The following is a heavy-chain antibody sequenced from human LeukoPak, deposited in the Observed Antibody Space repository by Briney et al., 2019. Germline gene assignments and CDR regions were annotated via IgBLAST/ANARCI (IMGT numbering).Heavy chain of an antibody. CDR2: IYTSGST. J-gene: IGHJ3*02. Sequence: SETLSLTCTVSGGSISSGSYYWSWIRQPAGKGLEWIGRIYTSGSTNYNPSLKSRVTISVDTFKNQFSLKLSSVTAADTAVYYCAREIVVVVAATDAFDIWGQGTMVTVSS. V-gene: IGHV4-61*02. CDR3: AREIVVVVAATDAFDI. D-gene: IGHD2-15*01. CDR1: GGSISSGSYY.